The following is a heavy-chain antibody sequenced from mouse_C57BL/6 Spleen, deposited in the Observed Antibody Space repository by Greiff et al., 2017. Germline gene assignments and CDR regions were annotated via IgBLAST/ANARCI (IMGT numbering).Heavy chain of an antibody. CDR3: ARWGIYDGYFDY. D-gene: IGHD2-3*01. Sequence: QVQLQQSGPELVKPGASVKISCKASGYAFSSSWMNWVKQRPGKGLEWIGRIYPGDGDTNYNGKFKGKATLTADKSSSTAYMQLSSLTSEDSAVYFCARWGIYDGYFDYWGQGATLTVSS. CDR1: GYAFSSSW. CDR2: IYPGDGDT. J-gene: IGHJ2*01. V-gene: IGHV1-82*01.